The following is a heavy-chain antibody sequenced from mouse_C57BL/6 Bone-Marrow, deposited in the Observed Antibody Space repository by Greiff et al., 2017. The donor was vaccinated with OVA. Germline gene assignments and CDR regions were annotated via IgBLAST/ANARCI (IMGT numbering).Heavy chain of an antibody. CDR1: GFNIKDDD. Sequence: VQLQQSGAELVRPGASVKLSCTASGFNIKDDDMHWVKQRPEQGLEWIGWIDPENGDTAYASKFQGKATITADTSSNTAYLQLSSLTSEDTAVYYCTTHYDEGGFAYWGQGTRVTVSA. CDR3: TTHYDEGGFAY. V-gene: IGHV14-4*01. D-gene: IGHD2-4*01. J-gene: IGHJ3*01. CDR2: IDPENGDT.